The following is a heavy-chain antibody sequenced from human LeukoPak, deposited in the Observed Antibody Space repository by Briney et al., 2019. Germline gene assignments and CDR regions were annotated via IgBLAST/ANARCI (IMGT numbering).Heavy chain of an antibody. Sequence: GGSLRLSCAASGFTLNDYAMHWVRQVPGKGLEGVSGISWNSVNIGYADSVKGRFTISRDNAKNSLYLEMNSLRAEDTALYYCARDYFGSESHFTPYGLDVWGQGTTVTVSS. CDR3: ARDYFGSESHFTPYGLDV. D-gene: IGHD3-10*01. CDR1: GFTLNDYA. J-gene: IGHJ6*02. V-gene: IGHV3-9*01. CDR2: ISWNSVNI.